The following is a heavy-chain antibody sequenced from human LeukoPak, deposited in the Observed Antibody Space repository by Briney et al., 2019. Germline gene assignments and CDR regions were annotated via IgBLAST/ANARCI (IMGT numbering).Heavy chain of an antibody. D-gene: IGHD3-16*01. V-gene: IGHV4-59*01. Sequence: SETLSLTCTVSGGSISSYYCSWIRQPPGKGLGWIGYIYYSGSTNYNPSLKSRVTISVDTSKNQFSLKLSSVTAADTAVYYCASAPQGGYWGQGTLVTVSS. CDR3: ASAPQGGY. J-gene: IGHJ4*02. CDR1: GGSISSYY. CDR2: IYYSGST.